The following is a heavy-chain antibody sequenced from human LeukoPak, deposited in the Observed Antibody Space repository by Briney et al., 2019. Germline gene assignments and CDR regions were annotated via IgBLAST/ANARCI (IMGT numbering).Heavy chain of an antibody. CDR2: ISYDGSNK. D-gene: IGHD6-19*01. CDR3: AREGGSGWFFDY. V-gene: IGHV3-30-3*01. J-gene: IGHJ4*02. CDR1: GFTFSSYA. Sequence: GRSLRLSCAASGFTFSSYAMHWVRQAPGKGLEWVAVISYDGSNKYYADSVKGRFTISRDNSKNTLYLQMNSLRAEDTAVYYCAREGGSGWFFDYWGQGTLVTVSS.